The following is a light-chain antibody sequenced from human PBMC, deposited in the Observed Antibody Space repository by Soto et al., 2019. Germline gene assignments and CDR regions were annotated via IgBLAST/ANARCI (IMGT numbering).Light chain of an antibody. Sequence: SCELTQPPSVSVAPGQTARITCVGNNIGSKTVAWFQQRPGQAPVLVLYDDSDRPSGIPERFSGSNSGNTATLTISRVEAGDEADYYCQVWDTDSDLAVFGGGTKLTVL. CDR3: QVWDTDSDLAV. CDR1: NIGSKT. V-gene: IGLV3-21*02. J-gene: IGLJ2*01. CDR2: DDS.